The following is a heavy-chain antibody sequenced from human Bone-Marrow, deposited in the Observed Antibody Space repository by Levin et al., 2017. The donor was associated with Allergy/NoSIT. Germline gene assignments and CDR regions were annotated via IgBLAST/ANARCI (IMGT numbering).Heavy chain of an antibody. CDR3: ARETEGGNAFDF. CDR1: GYSFIGYY. J-gene: IGHJ3*01. Sequence: ASVKVSCKASGYSFIGYYVHWVRQAPGQGLEWMGWINPNSDGTNYGQIFRGRVTLTRDTSIATAYMALSSLSSDDTTSYYCARETEGGNAFDFWGQGTMVAVSS. CDR2: INPNSDGT. D-gene: IGHD2-15*01. V-gene: IGHV1-2*02.